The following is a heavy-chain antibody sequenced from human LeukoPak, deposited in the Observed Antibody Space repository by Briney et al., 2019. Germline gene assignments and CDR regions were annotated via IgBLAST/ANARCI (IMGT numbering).Heavy chain of an antibody. D-gene: IGHD3-3*01. Sequence: GGSLRLSCAASGFIFSSYAMHWVRQAPGKGPEWVAIIWFDGSNTYYAESVEGRFTISRDNSKNTLYLQMNSLRAEDTAVYSCARDGVRITIFGVASRGMDVWGQGTTVTVSS. CDR1: GFIFSSYA. CDR2: IWFDGSNT. CDR3: ARDGVRITIFGVASRGMDV. V-gene: IGHV3-33*01. J-gene: IGHJ6*02.